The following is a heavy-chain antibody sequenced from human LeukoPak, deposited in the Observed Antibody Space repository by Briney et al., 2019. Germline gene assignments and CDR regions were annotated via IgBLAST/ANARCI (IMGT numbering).Heavy chain of an antibody. CDR2: IKGNGGSA. J-gene: IGHJ5*02. V-gene: IGHV3-23*01. CDR3: TKDPNGDYIGAFDP. CDR1: GLTFGNYA. Sequence: PGGPLRLSCVAPGLTFGNYAMTWVRQAPGKGLEWVSSIKGNGGSADYTDSVKGRFTTSRDNSKNTLYLQMNSLRAEDTALYYCTKDPNGDYIGAFDPWGQGTLVTVSS. D-gene: IGHD4-17*01.